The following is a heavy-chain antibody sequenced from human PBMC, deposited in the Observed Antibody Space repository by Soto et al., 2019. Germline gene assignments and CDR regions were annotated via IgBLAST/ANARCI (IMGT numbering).Heavy chain of an antibody. CDR3: AREKWAAAGGINWFDP. V-gene: IGHV6-1*01. CDR1: GDSVSSNTVA. CDR2: SYYRSKWYN. J-gene: IGHJ5*02. D-gene: IGHD6-13*01. Sequence: PSLTCAVSGDSVSSNTVAWNWIRQSPSRGLEWLGRSYYRSKWYNDYAVSVKSRITINPDTSKNQSSLQLNSVTPEDTAVYYCAREKWAAAGGINWFDPWRQGTLVTVSS.